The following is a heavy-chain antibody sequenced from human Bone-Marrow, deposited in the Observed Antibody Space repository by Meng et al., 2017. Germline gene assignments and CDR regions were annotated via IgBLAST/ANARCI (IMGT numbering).Heavy chain of an antibody. D-gene: IGHD6-19*01. CDR1: GGTFSRYA. Sequence: QVSRGRCWGWWKKPGSSVKVPCRASGGTFSRYAISWVRQAPGQGLEWMGGIIPIFGTANYAQKFQGRVTITTDESTSTAYMELSSLRSEDTAVYYCARAAVADLNWYFDLWGRGTLVTVSS. V-gene: IGHV1-69*01. J-gene: IGHJ2*01. CDR3: ARAAVADLNWYFDL. CDR2: IIPIFGTA.